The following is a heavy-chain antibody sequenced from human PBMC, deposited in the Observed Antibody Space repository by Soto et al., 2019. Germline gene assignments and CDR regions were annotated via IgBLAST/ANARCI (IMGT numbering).Heavy chain of an antibody. CDR1: GYTFNSYD. V-gene: IGHV1-8*01. D-gene: IGHD4-17*01. J-gene: IGHJ4*02. Sequence: QVQLVQSGAEVKKPGASVKVSCKASGYTFNSYDINRVRQATGQGLEWMGWMNPNSGKTGYAQKFQGRVTMTRHTSIITAYMELSSRRSDDTALHYCAHSNNCYGDLHWGQGTLVTVSS. CDR2: MNPNSGKT. CDR3: AHSNNCYGDLH.